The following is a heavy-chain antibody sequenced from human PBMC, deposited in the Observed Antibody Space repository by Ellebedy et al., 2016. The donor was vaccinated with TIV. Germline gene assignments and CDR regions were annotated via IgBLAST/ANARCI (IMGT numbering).Heavy chain of an antibody. J-gene: IGHJ4*02. CDR2: IGYDGGDK. CDR3: AKIAATTKLGAFDYGDY. CDR1: GFTFSDYG. V-gene: IGHV3-30*18. Sequence: GESLKISCAASGFTFSDYGMHWVRQAPGKGLEWVAVIGYDGGDKYYADSVKGRFTISRDNSKNTLFLQMNSLRPEDTDVYYCAKIAATTKLGAFDYGDYWGQGTLLTVSS. D-gene: IGHD6-25*01.